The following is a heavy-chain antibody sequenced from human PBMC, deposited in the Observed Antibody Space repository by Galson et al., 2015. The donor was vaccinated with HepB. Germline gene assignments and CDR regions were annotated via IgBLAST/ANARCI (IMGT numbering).Heavy chain of an antibody. CDR3: TRDGNRGDFDY. D-gene: IGHD3-10*01. J-gene: IGHJ4*02. CDR2: MWYDGSQR. CDR1: GFTFSGYT. Sequence: SLRLSCAASGFTFSGYTMHWVRQAPGKGLQWVAVMWYDGSQRYYADSVRGRFTISRDISTYTVSLQMNSLRAEDTAVYYCTRDGNRGDFDYWGQGTLVTVSS. V-gene: IGHV3-33*01.